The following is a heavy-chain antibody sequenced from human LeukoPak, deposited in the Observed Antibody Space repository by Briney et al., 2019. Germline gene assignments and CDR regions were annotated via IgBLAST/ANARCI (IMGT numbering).Heavy chain of an antibody. Sequence: GGSLRLSCAASGFTFSSYGTHWVRQAPGKGLGWVAVIWYDGSNKYYADSVKGRFTISRDNSKNTLYLQMNSLRAEDTAVYYCARDLQDIVVVPAAIRGSWFDPWGQGTLVTVSS. CDR3: ARDLQDIVVVPAAIRGSWFDP. V-gene: IGHV3-33*01. D-gene: IGHD2-2*01. CDR2: IWYDGSNK. CDR1: GFTFSSYG. J-gene: IGHJ5*02.